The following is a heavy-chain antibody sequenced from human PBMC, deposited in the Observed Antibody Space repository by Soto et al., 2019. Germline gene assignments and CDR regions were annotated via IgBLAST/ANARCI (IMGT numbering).Heavy chain of an antibody. J-gene: IGHJ5*02. Sequence: SETLSLTCTLSGVSFSPNYWAWIRQPPGKGLEWIGDINHSGSTNYNPSLKSRVTISVDTSKNQFSLKLSSVTAADTAVYYCARHLPRLRYFDWLSSFDPWGQGTLVTVSS. CDR3: ARHLPRLRYFDWLSSFDP. CDR1: GVSFSPNY. CDR2: INHSGST. V-gene: IGHV4-59*08. D-gene: IGHD3-9*01.